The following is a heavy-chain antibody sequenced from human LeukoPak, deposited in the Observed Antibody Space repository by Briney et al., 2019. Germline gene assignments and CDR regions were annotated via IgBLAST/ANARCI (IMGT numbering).Heavy chain of an antibody. V-gene: IGHV4-30-2*01. CDR2: IYHSGST. J-gene: IGHJ3*02. CDR3: ALGAVDAFDI. CDR1: GVSISSGGYS. Sequence: SETLSLTCAVSGVSISSGGYSWSWIRQPPGKGLEWIGYIYHSGSTYYNPSLKSRVTISVDRSKNQFSLKLSSVTAADTAVYYCALGAVDAFDIWGQGTMVTVSS.